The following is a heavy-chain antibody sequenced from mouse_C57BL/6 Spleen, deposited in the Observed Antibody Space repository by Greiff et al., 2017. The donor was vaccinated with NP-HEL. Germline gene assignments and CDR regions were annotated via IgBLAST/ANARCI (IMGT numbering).Heavy chain of an antibody. J-gene: IGHJ2*01. D-gene: IGHD4-1*01. CDR2: IDPENGDT. Sequence: VQLQQSGAELVRPGASVKLSCTASGSNIKDDYMHWVKQRPEQGLEWIGWIDPENGDTEYASKFQGKATITADTSSNTAYLQLSSLTSEDTAVYYCTPNWFDYWGQGTTLTVSS. CDR1: GSNIKDDY. CDR3: TPNWFDY. V-gene: IGHV14-4*01.